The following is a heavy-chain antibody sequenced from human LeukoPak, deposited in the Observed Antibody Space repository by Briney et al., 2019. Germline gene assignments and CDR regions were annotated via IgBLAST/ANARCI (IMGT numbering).Heavy chain of an antibody. J-gene: IGHJ3*02. V-gene: IGHV3-48*01. CDR1: GFTFSSYS. CDR2: ISSSSSTI. CDR3: ARELVNTAMVTVNAFDI. D-gene: IGHD5-18*01. Sequence: GGSLRLSCAASGFTFSSYSMNWVRQAPGKGLEWVSYISSSSSTIYYADSVKGRFTISRDNSKNSLYLKRNSLRAEDTAVYYCARELVNTAMVTVNAFDIWGQGTMVTVSS.